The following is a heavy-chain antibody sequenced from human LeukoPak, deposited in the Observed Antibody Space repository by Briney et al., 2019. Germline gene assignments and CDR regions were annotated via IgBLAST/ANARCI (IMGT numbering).Heavy chain of an antibody. J-gene: IGHJ4*02. CDR2: ISYDGSNK. CDR3: ANTDSSDYQYYFDY. Sequence: GGSLRLSCAASGFTFSSYAMHWVRQAPGKGLEWVAVISYDGSNKYYADSVKGRFTISRDNSKNTLYLQMSSLRAEDTAVYYCANTDSSDYQYYFDYWGQGTLVTVSS. D-gene: IGHD3-22*01. V-gene: IGHV3-30-3*01. CDR1: GFTFSSYA.